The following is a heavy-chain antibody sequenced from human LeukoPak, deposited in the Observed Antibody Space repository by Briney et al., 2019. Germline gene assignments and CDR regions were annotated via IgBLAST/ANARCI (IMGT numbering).Heavy chain of an antibody. Sequence: ASVKVSCKASGGTFSSYAISWVRQAPGQGLEWMGGTIPIFGTANYAQKFQDRVTITADESTSTAYMELSSLRSEDTAVYYCAATTYYYDSSGYYPFDYWGQGTLVTVSS. CDR1: GGTFSSYA. V-gene: IGHV1-69*13. CDR2: TIPIFGTA. J-gene: IGHJ4*02. CDR3: AATTYYYDSSGYYPFDY. D-gene: IGHD3-22*01.